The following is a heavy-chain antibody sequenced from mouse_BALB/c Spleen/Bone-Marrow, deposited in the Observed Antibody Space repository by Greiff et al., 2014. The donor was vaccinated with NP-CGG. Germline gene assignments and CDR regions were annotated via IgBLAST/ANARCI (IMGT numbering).Heavy chain of an antibody. Sequence: VQRVESGPELMKPGASVKISCKASGYAFSSSWMNWVKQRPGQGLEWIGRIYPGDGDTNYNGKFKGKATLTADKSSSTAYMQLSSLTSVDSAVYFCARWGITSYYFDYWGQGTTLTVSS. CDR3: ARWGITSYYFDY. J-gene: IGHJ2*01. CDR2: IYPGDGDT. CDR1: GYAFSSSW. D-gene: IGHD2-4*01. V-gene: IGHV1-82*01.